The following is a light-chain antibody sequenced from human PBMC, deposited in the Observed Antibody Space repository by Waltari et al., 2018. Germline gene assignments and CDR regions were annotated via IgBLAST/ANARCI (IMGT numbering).Light chain of an antibody. CDR1: QSVNSY. Sequence: EIVLTQSPATLSLSPGEGATLSCRASQSVNSYLAWYQKKPGQVPRLLIYDASTRATGIPARFRGSGSGTDFTLTISSLEAEDCAVYYCQQRINWPLTFGGGTKVEIK. CDR3: QQRINWPLT. V-gene: IGKV3-11*01. J-gene: IGKJ4*01. CDR2: DAS.